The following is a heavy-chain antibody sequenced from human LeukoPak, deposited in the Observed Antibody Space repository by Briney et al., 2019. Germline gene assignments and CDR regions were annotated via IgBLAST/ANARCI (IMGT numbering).Heavy chain of an antibody. D-gene: IGHD6-19*01. CDR2: IRYDGSNK. V-gene: IGHV3-30*02. CDR3: AKDRDSSGWYYFDY. Sequence: GGSLRLSCAASGFTFSIYGMHWVRQAPGKGLEWVAFIRYDGSNKYYADSVKGRFTISRDNSKNTLYLQMNSLRAEDTAVYYCAKDRDSSGWYYFDYWGQGTLVTVSS. CDR1: GFTFSIYG. J-gene: IGHJ4*02.